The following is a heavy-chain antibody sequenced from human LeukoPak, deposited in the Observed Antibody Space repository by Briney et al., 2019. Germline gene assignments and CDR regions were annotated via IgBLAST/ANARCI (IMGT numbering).Heavy chain of an antibody. CDR3: AKGYGEPSHFDY. J-gene: IGHJ4*02. D-gene: IGHD4-17*01. V-gene: IGHV3-23*01. CDR2: ISGSGGST. CDR1: GFTFSSYA. Sequence: GGSLRLSCAASGFTFSSYAMSWVRLPPGKGLEWVSAISGSGGSTYYADSVKGRFTISRDNSKNTLYLQMNSLRAEDTAVYYCAKGYGEPSHFDYWGQGTLVTVSS.